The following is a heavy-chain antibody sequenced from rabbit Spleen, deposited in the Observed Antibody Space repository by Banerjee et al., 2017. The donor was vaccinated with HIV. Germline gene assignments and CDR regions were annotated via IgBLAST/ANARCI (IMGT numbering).Heavy chain of an antibody. Sequence: QSLEESGGGLVKPGASLTLTCKASGFSFNSGYDMCWVHQAPGKGLEWVACAYAGSSGSTYYASWAKGRFTISKTSSTTVTLQMTSLTAADTATYFCARDGTGGSYFALWGPGTLVTVS. J-gene: IGHJ4*01. CDR2: AYAGSSGST. CDR3: ARDGTGGSYFAL. V-gene: IGHV1S40*01. D-gene: IGHD8-1*01. CDR1: GFSFNSGYD.